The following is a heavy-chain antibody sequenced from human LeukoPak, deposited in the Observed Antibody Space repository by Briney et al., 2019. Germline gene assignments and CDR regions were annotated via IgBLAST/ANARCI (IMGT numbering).Heavy chain of an antibody. V-gene: IGHV4-34*01. Sequence: SDTLYLTCAVYGETLSGYYLSWVRQPPGKGLEWMGEINSSGITNYNPSLKSRVNISVETSKHQFSLKLTSVTAADTAVYYCARNSYGIDYWGQGTLVTVSS. D-gene: IGHD5-18*01. CDR3: ARNSYGIDY. J-gene: IGHJ4*02. CDR1: GETLSGYY. CDR2: INSSGIT.